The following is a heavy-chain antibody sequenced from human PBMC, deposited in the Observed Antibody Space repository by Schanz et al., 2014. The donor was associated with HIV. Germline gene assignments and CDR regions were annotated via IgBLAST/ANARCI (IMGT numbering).Heavy chain of an antibody. Sequence: EVQLVESGGGLVQPGGSLRLSCVASGFTLSSYSMNWVRQAPGKGLECVSYMSYSSSAMYYADSVKGRFTISRDNSKNTLYLQMRSLRPEDTAVYYCAKDAYSSTWYLGENWFDPWGQGTLVTVSS. J-gene: IGHJ5*02. V-gene: IGHV3-48*01. D-gene: IGHD6-13*01. CDR1: GFTLSSYS. CDR3: AKDAYSSTWYLGENWFDP. CDR2: MSYSSSAM.